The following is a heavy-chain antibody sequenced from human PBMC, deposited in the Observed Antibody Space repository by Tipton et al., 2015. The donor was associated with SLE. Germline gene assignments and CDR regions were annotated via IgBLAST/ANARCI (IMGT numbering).Heavy chain of an antibody. CDR2: INHSGST. CDR1: GGSISSHY. CDR3: ARDPFGTYYGDYEGF. Sequence: TLSLTCTVSGGSISSHYWSWIRQPPGKGLEWIGEINHSGSTNYNPSLKSRVTISVDTSKNQFSLKLSSVTAADTAVYYCARDPFGTYYGDYEGFWGQGTLVTVSS. V-gene: IGHV4-34*09. J-gene: IGHJ4*02. D-gene: IGHD4-17*01.